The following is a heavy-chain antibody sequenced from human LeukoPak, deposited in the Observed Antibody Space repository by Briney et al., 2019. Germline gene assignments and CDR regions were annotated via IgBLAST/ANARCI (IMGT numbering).Heavy chain of an antibody. V-gene: IGHV4-34*01. J-gene: IGHJ4*02. D-gene: IGHD1-26*01. CDR2: INHSGST. CDR3: ARAVQPSRAPASIFDY. Sequence: SETLSLTCAVYGGSFSGYYWSWIRQPPGKGLEWSGEINHSGSTNYNPSLKSRVTISVDTSKNQFSLKLSSVTAADTAVYYCARAVQPSRAPASIFDYWGQGTLVTVSS. CDR1: GGSFSGYY.